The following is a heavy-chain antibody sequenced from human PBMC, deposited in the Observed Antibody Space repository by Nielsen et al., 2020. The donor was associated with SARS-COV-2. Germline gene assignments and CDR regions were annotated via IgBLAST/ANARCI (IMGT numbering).Heavy chain of an antibody. V-gene: IGHV3-7*03. J-gene: IGHJ2*01. D-gene: IGHD6-13*01. CDR2: IKQDGSEK. CDR3: ASCCSSWHGYFDL. CDR1: GFTFDDYG. Sequence: GESLKISCAASGFTFDDYGMSWVRQAPGKRLEWVANIKQDGSEKYYVDSVKGRFTISRDNAKNSLYLQMNSLRAEDTALYHCASCCSSWHGYFDLWGRGTLVTVSS.